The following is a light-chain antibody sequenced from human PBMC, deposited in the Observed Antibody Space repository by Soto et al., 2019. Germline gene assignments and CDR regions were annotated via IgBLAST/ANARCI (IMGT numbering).Light chain of an antibody. J-gene: IGKJ1*01. CDR1: QSISSW. CDR2: KAS. Sequence: DIQMTQSPSTLSASVGDRVTITCRASQSISSWLAWYQQKPGKAPKLLIYKASSLESGVPSRFSGSGSRTEFTITISSLQPDDFATYYCQHYNSYSPRTFGQGTKVEIK. V-gene: IGKV1-5*03. CDR3: QHYNSYSPRT.